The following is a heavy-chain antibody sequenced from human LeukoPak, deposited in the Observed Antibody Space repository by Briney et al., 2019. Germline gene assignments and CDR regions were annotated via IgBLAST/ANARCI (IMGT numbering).Heavy chain of an antibody. CDR3: ARDRSPYCGGDCPSAFDI. CDR1: GFTFSSYS. J-gene: IGHJ3*02. D-gene: IGHD2-21*01. Sequence: PGGSLRLSCAASGFTFSSYSMNWVRQAPGKGLEWVSSISSSSSYIYYADSVKGRFTISRDNAKNSLYLQMNSLRAEDTAVYYCARDRSPYCGGDCPSAFDIWGQGTMVTVSS. CDR2: ISSSSSYI. V-gene: IGHV3-21*01.